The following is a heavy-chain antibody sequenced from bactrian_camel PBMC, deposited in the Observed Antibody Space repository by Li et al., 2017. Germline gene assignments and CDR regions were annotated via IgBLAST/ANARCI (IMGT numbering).Heavy chain of an antibody. J-gene: IGHJ4*01. CDR1: GSAFRSYC. V-gene: IGHV3S9*01. Sequence: HVQLVESGGGSVQAGGSLRLSCAVSGSAFRSYCMGWYRQAPGQEREGLANIDKDPMTYYAESVKGRFIISKDNAKNTLYLQMNGLKPEDTAMYYCAAVSKGRHCRLGLSLNFWGQGTQVTVS. CDR2: IDKDPMT. D-gene: IGHD3*01. CDR3: AAVSKGRHCRLGLSLNF.